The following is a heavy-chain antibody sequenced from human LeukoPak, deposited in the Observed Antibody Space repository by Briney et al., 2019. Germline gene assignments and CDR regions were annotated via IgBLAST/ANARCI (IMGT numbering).Heavy chain of an antibody. CDR1: GFTFDDYA. CDR2: ISWNSGSI. V-gene: IGHV3-9*01. Sequence: GGSLRLSCAASGFTFDDYAMHWVRQAPGKGLEWVSGISWNSGSIGYADSVKGRFTISRDNSKNTLYLQMNSLRAEDTAVYYCAKAGSSYGSGSYWVWFDPWGQGTLVTVSS. D-gene: IGHD3-10*01. CDR3: AKAGSSYGSGSYWVWFDP. J-gene: IGHJ5*02.